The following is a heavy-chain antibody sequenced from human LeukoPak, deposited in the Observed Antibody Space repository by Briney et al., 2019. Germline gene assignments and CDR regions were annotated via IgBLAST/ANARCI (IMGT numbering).Heavy chain of an antibody. Sequence: EASVTVSFKASGYTFTSYSISWVRQAPGQGLEWMGWISAYNGKTNYAQKLQGRVTMTTDTSTSTAYMELRSLRSDDTAVYYCARSSSTAWDFDLWGRGTLVTVSS. J-gene: IGHJ2*01. CDR2: ISAYNGKT. V-gene: IGHV1-18*04. CDR3: ARSSSTAWDFDL. D-gene: IGHD2-2*01. CDR1: GYTFTSYS.